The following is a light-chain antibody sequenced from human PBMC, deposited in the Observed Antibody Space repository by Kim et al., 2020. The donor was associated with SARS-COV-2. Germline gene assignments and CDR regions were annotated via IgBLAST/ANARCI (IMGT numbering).Light chain of an antibody. J-gene: IGKJ1*01. V-gene: IGKV1-39*01. Sequence: AYVGGRITITCRGSQSISSYLNWYQPKPGKAPKLRIYAASSLESGVPSRFSGSGSGTDFTITISSLQAEDVATYFCQQSYSTPPTFGQGTKVDLK. CDR2: AAS. CDR3: QQSYSTPPT. CDR1: QSISSY.